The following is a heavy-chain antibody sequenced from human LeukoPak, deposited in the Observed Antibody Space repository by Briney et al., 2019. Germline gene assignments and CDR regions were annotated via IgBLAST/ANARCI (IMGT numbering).Heavy chain of an antibody. CDR1: GRSLSSSTHF. J-gene: IGHJ4*02. CDR3: ARSGTMVVMRPMYY. D-gene: IGHD4-23*01. V-gene: IGHV4-39*01. Sequence: PSVTLSLICNVSGRSLSSSTHFWGSIRQPPGKGLGSIGSIYYSGGTYYNPSLKSRVTISVDTSKNQFSLKLSSVTAADTAVYYCARSGTMVVMRPMYYWGQGTLVTVSS. CDR2: IYYSGGT.